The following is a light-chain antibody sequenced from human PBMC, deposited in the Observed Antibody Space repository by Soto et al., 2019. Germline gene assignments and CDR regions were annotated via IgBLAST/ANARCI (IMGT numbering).Light chain of an antibody. CDR2: DAS. CDR3: QQSYSTART. V-gene: IGKV1-39*01. CDR1: QSISSW. J-gene: IGKJ1*01. Sequence: DIQMTQSPSTLSASVGDRVTITCRASQSISSWLAWYQQKPGKAPKLLIYDASSLQSGVPSRFSGSGSGTDFTLTISSLQPEDFATYYCQQSYSTARTFGQRTNVDIK.